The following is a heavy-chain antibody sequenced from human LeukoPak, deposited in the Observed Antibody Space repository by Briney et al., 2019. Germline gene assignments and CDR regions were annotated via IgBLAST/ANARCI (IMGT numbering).Heavy chain of an antibody. V-gene: IGHV4-34*01. CDR2: INHSGST. CDR3: ARTPLHCSSTSCYHIFDY. J-gene: IGHJ4*02. CDR1: GGSFSGYY. D-gene: IGHD2-2*01. Sequence: SETLSLTCAVYGGSFSGYYWSWIRQPPGKGLEWIGEINHSGSTNYNPSLKSRVTISVDTSKNQFSLKLSSVTAADTAVYYFARTPLHCSSTSCYHIFDYWGQGTLVTVSS.